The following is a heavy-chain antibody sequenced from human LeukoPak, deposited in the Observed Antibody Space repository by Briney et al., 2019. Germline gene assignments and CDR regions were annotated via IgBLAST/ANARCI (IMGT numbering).Heavy chain of an antibody. CDR2: MYAGGST. CDR3: ARTRDYSLDS. J-gene: IGHJ4*02. Sequence: PGGSLRLSCAASGLIVSDSLMTSVRQAPGKGLEWVSIMYAGGSTYYADSVKGRFTISRDTSKNMLFIQLNSLRVEDTAVYYCARTRDYSLDSWGLGTLVTVSS. D-gene: IGHD2-15*01. V-gene: IGHV3-66*01. CDR1: GLIVSDSL.